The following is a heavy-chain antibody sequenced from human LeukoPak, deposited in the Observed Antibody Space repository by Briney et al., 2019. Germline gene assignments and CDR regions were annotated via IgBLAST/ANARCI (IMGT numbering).Heavy chain of an antibody. Sequence: GGSLRLSCAASGIGFYNYWMHWVRQAPGKGLEWLSRVTSDGSDTVYADSVKGRFTISRDNARTTVYLQMSSLRLDDTATYYCATGLGHYYDYWAQGSLVTVSS. V-gene: IGHV3-74*01. D-gene: IGHD2-8*02. CDR3: ATGLGHYYDY. CDR1: GIGFYNYW. J-gene: IGHJ4*02. CDR2: VTSDGSDT.